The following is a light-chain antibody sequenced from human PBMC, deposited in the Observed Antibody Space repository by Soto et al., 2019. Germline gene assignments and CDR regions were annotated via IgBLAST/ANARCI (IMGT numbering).Light chain of an antibody. CDR1: QIVNGNS. CDR2: GAS. CDR3: QLYVRSPYT. J-gene: IGKJ2*01. V-gene: IGKV3-20*01. Sequence: EIVLTQSPDTLSLSPGERATLSCRASQIVNGNSLAWYQQKPGQAPRLLIYGASNRPGGIPDKFSGSGSGTDFTFTINRLEPEDFAVYYCQLYVRSPYTFGQGTKLEI.